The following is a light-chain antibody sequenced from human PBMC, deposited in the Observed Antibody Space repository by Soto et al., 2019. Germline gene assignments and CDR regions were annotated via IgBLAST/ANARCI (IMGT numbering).Light chain of an antibody. CDR1: QSVSTY. CDR2: GAS. Sequence: EIVMTQSPATLSVSLGDRATLSCRASQSVSTYLAWYQQKPGQAPRLLIYGASTRATGIPARFSGSGSETDFTLTISSLQSEDFAVYYCQQYDSWPPSYTLGQGTKLEI. J-gene: IGKJ2*01. CDR3: QQYDSWPPSYT. V-gene: IGKV3-15*01.